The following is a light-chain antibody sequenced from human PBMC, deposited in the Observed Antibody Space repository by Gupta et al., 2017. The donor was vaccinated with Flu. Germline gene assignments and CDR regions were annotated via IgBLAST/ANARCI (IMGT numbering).Light chain of an antibody. CDR1: QSVSTN. V-gene: IGKV3-15*01. CDR2: GAS. CDR3: QQYNTWPPRT. J-gene: IGKJ1*01. Sequence: EIVMTQSPATLSVSPGERATLYCRASQSVSTNLAWYQQKPGQAPRLLIYGASTRATDIPARFSGSGSGTEFTLTISSLRSEDFAVYYCQQYNTWPPRTFGQGTRVEIK.